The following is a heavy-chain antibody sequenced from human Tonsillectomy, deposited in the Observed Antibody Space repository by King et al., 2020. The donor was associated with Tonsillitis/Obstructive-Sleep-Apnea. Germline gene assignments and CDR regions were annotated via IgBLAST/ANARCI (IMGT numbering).Heavy chain of an antibody. CDR3: ARSRENTDY. CDR2: IWYDGSNK. D-gene: IGHD1/OR15-1a*01. Sequence: QVQLVESGGGVVQPGRSLRLSCAASGFTFSTYGMHWVRQAPGKGLEWVAVIWYDGSNKYYADSVKGRFTISRDNSKNKLYLQMNSLRAEDTVVYYCARSRENTDYWGQGPLVTVSS. J-gene: IGHJ4*02. CDR1: GFTFSTYG. V-gene: IGHV3-33*01.